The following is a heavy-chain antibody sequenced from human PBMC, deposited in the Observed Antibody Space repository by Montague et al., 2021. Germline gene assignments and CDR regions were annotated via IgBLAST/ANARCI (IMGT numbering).Heavy chain of an antibody. CDR1: GFTVSSYY. V-gene: IGHV3-53*01. Sequence: SLRLSCAASGFTVSSYYMSWVRQAPGQGLEWVSLIYSSGNTNDADSVKDRFTISRDNSKNMVYLQMNSLRAEDTAVYFCARHFDRSGYRHFDIWGQGTMVTVSS. CDR2: IYSSGNT. J-gene: IGHJ3*02. CDR3: ARHFDRSGYRHFDI. D-gene: IGHD3-22*01.